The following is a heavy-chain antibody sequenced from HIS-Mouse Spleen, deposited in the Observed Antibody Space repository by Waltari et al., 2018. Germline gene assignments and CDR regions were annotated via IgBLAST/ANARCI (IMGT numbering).Heavy chain of an antibody. J-gene: IGHJ4*02. CDR2: IYHSGGT. CDR1: GYSISSGYY. Sequence: QVQLQESGPGLVKPSETLSLTCTVSGYSISSGYYWGWIRQPPGKGLEWIGSIYHSGGTYYNPARKSRVTISVETSKNQFSLKLSSVTAADTAVYYCAREGITIFGVVDPFDYWGQGTLVTVSS. CDR3: AREGITIFGVVDPFDY. V-gene: IGHV4-38-2*02. D-gene: IGHD3-3*01.